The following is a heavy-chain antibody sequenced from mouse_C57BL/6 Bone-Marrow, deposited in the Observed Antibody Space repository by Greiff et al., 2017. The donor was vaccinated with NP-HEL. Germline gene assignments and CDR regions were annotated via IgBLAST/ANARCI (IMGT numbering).Heavy chain of an antibody. J-gene: IGHJ2*01. CDR2: IDPSDSYT. Sequence: QVQLQQPGAELVKPGASVKLSCKASGYTFTSYWMQWVKQRPGQGLEWIGEIDPSDSYTNYNQKFKGKATLTVDTSSSTAYMQLSSLTSEDSAVYYCARGDWDDFDYWGQGTTLTVSS. CDR1: GYTFTSYW. CDR3: ARGDWDDFDY. D-gene: IGHD4-1*01. V-gene: IGHV1-50*01.